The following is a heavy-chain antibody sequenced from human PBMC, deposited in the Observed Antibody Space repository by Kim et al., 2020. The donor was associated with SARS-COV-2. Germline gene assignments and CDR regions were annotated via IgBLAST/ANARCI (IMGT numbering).Heavy chain of an antibody. Sequence: GGSLRLSCTASAFTFGDCTINWVRQAPGKGLEWVGFIRSNTYDGTTEYAASVKGRFTIFRDDSKSIAYLQMNSLKTEDTAVYYCTRDPDITGIYGEYSFDSWGQGTLVTVSS. CDR2: IRSNTYDGTT. CDR3: TRDPDITGIYGEYSFDS. D-gene: IGHD1-20*01. CDR1: AFTFGDCT. V-gene: IGHV3-49*04. J-gene: IGHJ4*02.